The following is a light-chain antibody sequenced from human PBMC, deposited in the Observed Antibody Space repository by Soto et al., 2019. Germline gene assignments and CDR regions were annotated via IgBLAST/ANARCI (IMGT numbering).Light chain of an antibody. CDR2: CAS. Sequence: DIVMTQSPDSLAVSLGERVTINCKSSQSVLSSSNNKNYLAWYQQKPGQPPKLLIHCASTRESGVPDRFSGSGSGTDFTLTISSLQAEDVAVYYCQQYYSPRPFGQGTKLEIK. CDR1: QSVLSSSNNKNY. V-gene: IGKV4-1*01. CDR3: QQYYSPRP. J-gene: IGKJ2*01.